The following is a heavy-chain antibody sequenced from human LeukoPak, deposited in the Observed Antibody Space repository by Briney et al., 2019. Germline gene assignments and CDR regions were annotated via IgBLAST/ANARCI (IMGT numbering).Heavy chain of an antibody. CDR3: ARTTSMTASGYDY. D-gene: IGHD2-21*02. CDR2: INPDTGDK. Sequence: GASVKVSCKASGYTFMNYHINWVRQASGQGLEWMTWINPDTGDKGYARKFQDRVTITTDTSISTAYMELGSLGSEDTAVYFCARTTSMTASGYDYWGQGTLVSVSS. J-gene: IGHJ4*02. CDR1: GYTFMNYH. V-gene: IGHV1-8*03.